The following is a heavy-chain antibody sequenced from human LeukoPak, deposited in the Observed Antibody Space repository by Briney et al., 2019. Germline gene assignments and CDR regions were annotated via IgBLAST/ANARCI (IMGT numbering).Heavy chain of an antibody. CDR1: GYTFSNND. CDR2: INPDGGNT. Sequence: ASVKVSCKASGYTFSNNDINWVRQAPGQVLEWMGLINPDGGNTNYAQNFQGRVTLTRDTSTSTVYMELSSLRSEDTAIYYCARIRDGYNDAYDIWGQGTVVTVPS. D-gene: IGHD5-24*01. CDR3: ARIRDGYNDAYDI. V-gene: IGHV1-46*01. J-gene: IGHJ3*02.